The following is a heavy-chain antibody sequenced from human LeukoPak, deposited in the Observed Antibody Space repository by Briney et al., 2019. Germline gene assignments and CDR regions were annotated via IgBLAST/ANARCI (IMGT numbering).Heavy chain of an antibody. J-gene: IGHJ5*02. Sequence: GGSLRLSCAASGFTFSSYGMHWVRQAPGKGLEWVAVISYDGSNKYYADSVKGRFTISRDNSKNTLYLQMNSLRAEDTAVYYCARDGVAAAGNVKNWFDPWGQGTLVTVSS. D-gene: IGHD6-13*01. CDR2: ISYDGSNK. V-gene: IGHV3-30*03. CDR3: ARDGVAAAGNVKNWFDP. CDR1: GFTFSSYG.